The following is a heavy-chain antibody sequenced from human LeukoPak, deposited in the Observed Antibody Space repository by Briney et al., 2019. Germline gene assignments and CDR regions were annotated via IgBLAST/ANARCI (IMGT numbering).Heavy chain of an antibody. CDR3: ARDGCGGSCFHYYYYYMDV. CDR2: TYYNSKWYN. Sequence: SQTLSLTCAISGDSVSSNSAAWNWIRQSPSRGLEWLGRTYYNSKWYNDYAVSVKRRITINPDTSENQFSLQLNSVTAADTAVYYCARDGCGGSCFHYYYYYMDVWGKGTTVTISS. CDR1: GDSVSSNSAA. J-gene: IGHJ6*03. V-gene: IGHV6-1*01. D-gene: IGHD2-15*01.